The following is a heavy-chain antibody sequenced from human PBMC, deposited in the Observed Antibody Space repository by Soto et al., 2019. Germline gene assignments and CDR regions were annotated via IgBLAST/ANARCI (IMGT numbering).Heavy chain of an antibody. Sequence: ASVKVSCKTSGYTFSGHAIHWLRQAPGQRPEWLGWINAGNSKTYYSEKFEGRVTFTRDTVATTVNMELNSLRDEDTALYYCAPGVSGWKFDYWGQGTLVTVS. CDR1: GYTFSGHA. J-gene: IGHJ4*02. D-gene: IGHD6-19*01. CDR2: INAGNSKT. CDR3: APGVSGWKFDY. V-gene: IGHV1-3*01.